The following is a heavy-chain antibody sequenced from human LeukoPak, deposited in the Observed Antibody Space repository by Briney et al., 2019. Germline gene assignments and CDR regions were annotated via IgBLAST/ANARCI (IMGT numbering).Heavy chain of an antibody. D-gene: IGHD2-2*01. CDR1: GDSVSSGSYY. V-gene: IGHV4-30-2*01. CDR2: IYHIGST. J-gene: IGHJ4*02. Sequence: PSETLSLTCSVSGDSVSSGSYYWSWIRQPPGKGLEWIGYIYHIGSTYYNPSLESRVTISIDRSNQFSLRLSSVTAADTAVYYCARANFCGGTSCYYFDYWGQGTLVTVSS. CDR3: ARANFCGGTSCYYFDY.